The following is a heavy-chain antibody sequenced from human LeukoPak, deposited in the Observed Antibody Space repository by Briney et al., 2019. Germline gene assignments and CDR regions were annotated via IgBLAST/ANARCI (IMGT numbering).Heavy chain of an antibody. CDR2: ISSSASII. Sequence: GGSLRLSCAVSGFTFSSYEMDWVRQAPGKGLQWVSYISSSASIIYYADSVRGRFTISRDNAKNSLYLQMNSLRAEDTAVYYCAWRFPTMTHWYFDLWGRGTLVTVSS. CDR3: AWRFPTMTHWYFDL. CDR1: GFTFSSYE. D-gene: IGHD3-22*01. V-gene: IGHV3-48*03. J-gene: IGHJ2*01.